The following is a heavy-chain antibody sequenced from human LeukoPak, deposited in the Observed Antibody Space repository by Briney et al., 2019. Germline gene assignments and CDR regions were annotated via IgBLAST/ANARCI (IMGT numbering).Heavy chain of an antibody. Sequence: SETLSLTCAVYGGSFSGYYWSWIRQPPGKGLEWIGEINHSGSTNYNPSLKSRVTISVDTSKNQFSLKLSSVAAADTAVYYCARGINYWGQGTLVTVSS. CDR1: GGSFSGYY. J-gene: IGHJ4*02. CDR2: INHSGST. CDR3: ARGINY. V-gene: IGHV4-34*01.